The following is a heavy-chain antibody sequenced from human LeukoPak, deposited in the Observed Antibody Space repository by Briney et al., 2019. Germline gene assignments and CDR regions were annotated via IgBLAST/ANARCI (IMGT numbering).Heavy chain of an antibody. V-gene: IGHV1-18*01. CDR1: GYTFTSYG. Sequence: ASVKVSCKASGYTFTSYGISWVRQAPGQGLEWMGWISAYNGNTNYAQKLQGRVTMTTDTSTSTAYMELRSLRSDDTAVYYCASANFLYYYGSGSPKDYYYGMDVWGQGTTVTVSS. D-gene: IGHD3-10*01. CDR2: ISAYNGNT. CDR3: ASANFLYYYGSGSPKDYYYGMDV. J-gene: IGHJ6*02.